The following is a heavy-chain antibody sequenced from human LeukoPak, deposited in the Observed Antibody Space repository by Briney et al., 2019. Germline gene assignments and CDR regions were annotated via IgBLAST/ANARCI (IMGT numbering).Heavy chain of an antibody. V-gene: IGHV4-34*01. CDR2: IYHSGST. CDR1: GGSFSDYY. D-gene: IGHD4-17*01. CDR3: ARGGDYGDYVFHH. Sequence: SETLSLTCAVYGGSFSDYYWTWIRQPPGKGLEWIGEIYHSGSTNYNPSLKSRVTISVDTSKNQFSLKLYSVTAADTAVYYCARGGDYGDYVFHHWGQGTLVTVSS. J-gene: IGHJ4*02.